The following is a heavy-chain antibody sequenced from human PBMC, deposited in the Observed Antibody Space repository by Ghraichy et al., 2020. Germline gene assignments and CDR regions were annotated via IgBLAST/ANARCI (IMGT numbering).Heavy chain of an antibody. V-gene: IGHV3-48*02. Sequence: GGSLRLSCAASGFTFSSYNMHWVRRAPGKGLEWIAYISATATTTYYADSVKGRFSISRDNVNNLVFLQMSSLRDDDTAVYYCTRDSLAMFGVGMPFHPWGQGTRVTV. J-gene: IGHJ5*02. CDR1: GFTFSSYN. CDR3: TRDSLAMFGVGMPFHP. D-gene: IGHD3-3*01. CDR2: ISATATTT.